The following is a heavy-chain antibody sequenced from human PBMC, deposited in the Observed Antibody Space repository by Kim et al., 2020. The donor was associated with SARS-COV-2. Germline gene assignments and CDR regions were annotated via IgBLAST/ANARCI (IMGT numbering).Heavy chain of an antibody. V-gene: IGHV3-7*03. D-gene: IGHD4-4*01. CDR1: GFIFRKSW. J-gene: IGHJ4*02. Sequence: GGSLRLSCAASGFIFRKSWMNWVRQPPGQGLEFVANISPDGSDINYVHSVKGRFTISRDDAKNSLYLQMSSLRAEDTAVYYCAPDRHYSTFDFWGQGTLVTVSS. CDR3: APDRHYSTFDF. CDR2: ISPDGSDI.